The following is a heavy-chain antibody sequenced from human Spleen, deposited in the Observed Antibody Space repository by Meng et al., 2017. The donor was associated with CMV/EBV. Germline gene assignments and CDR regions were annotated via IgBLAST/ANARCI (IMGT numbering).Heavy chain of an antibody. Sequence: QASGPGVVKPSETLSLPCTVSGGSLSSSSYYWAWIRQPPGEGLEWIGSVVYSGTTYYTSSLKSRVSISVDTSKNQFSLKLSSVTAADTAVYYCARHHHSPTFDYWGQGTLVTVSS. V-gene: IGHV4-39*01. CDR1: GGSLSSSSYY. CDR2: VVYSGTT. D-gene: IGHD1-14*01. J-gene: IGHJ4*02. CDR3: ARHHHSPTFDY.